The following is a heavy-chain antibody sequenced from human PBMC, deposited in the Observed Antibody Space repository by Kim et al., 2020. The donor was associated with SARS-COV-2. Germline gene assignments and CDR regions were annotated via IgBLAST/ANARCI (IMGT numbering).Heavy chain of an antibody. CDR1: GGSVSSGSYY. V-gene: IGHV4-61*01. CDR2: IYYSGST. CDR3: ARALRPHLTVAHFDY. Sequence: SETLSLTCTVSGGSVSSGSYYWGWIRQPPGKGLEWIAYIYYSGSTSYNPSLKSRLTISVDTSKNQFSLKLSSVTAADTAVYYCARALRPHLTVAHFDYWG. J-gene: IGHJ4*01. D-gene: IGHD3-9*01.